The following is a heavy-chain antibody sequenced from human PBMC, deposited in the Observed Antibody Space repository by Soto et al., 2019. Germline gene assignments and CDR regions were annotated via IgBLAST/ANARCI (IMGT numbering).Heavy chain of an antibody. V-gene: IGHV1-69*06. CDR1: GGTFSSYA. J-gene: IGHJ6*02. Sequence: SVKVACKASGGTFSSYAISWVRQAPGQGLEGMGGIIPSFGTANYAQKFQGRVTITADKSTSTAYMELSSMRYEDTAVYYCEPDRPPYYDILPGYSRRYYYGMDVWGQGTTVTVSS. CDR2: IIPSFGTA. CDR3: EPDRPPYYDILPGYSRRYYYGMDV. D-gene: IGHD3-9*01.